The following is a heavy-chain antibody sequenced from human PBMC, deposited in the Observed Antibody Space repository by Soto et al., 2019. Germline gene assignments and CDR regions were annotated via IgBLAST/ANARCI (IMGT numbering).Heavy chain of an antibody. CDR1: GYTFTSYG. J-gene: IGHJ6*03. CDR3: ARDSNVVVATKYMDV. Sequence: ASVKVSCKASGYTFTSYGISWVRQAPGQGLEWMGWISAYNGNTNYAQKLQGRVTMTTDTSTSTAYMELRSLRSDDTAVYYCARDSNVVVATKYMDVWGKGTTVTVSS. CDR2: ISAYNGNT. V-gene: IGHV1-18*01. D-gene: IGHD2-15*01.